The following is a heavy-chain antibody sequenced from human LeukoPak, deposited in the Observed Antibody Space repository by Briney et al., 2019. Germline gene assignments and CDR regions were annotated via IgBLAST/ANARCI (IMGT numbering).Heavy chain of an antibody. CDR1: GGSISSSNYY. CDR2: IYYSGST. CDR3: ASGTWGFYDTTVGVY. J-gene: IGHJ4*02. Sequence: KSSETLSLTCTVSGGSISSSNYYWGWIRQPPGKGLEWIGSIYYSGSTYYNPSLKSRVTISVGTSKNQFSLKLSSVTAADTAVFYCASGTWGFYDTTVGVYWGQGTLVTVSS. D-gene: IGHD3-22*01. V-gene: IGHV4-39*07.